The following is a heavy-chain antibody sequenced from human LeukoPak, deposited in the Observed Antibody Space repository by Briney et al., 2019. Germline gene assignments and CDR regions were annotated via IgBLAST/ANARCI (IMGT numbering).Heavy chain of an antibody. CDR1: GFTFSSHW. D-gene: IGHD1-14*01. CDR3: VRRYIDY. CDR2: INSDGSDT. J-gene: IGHJ4*02. V-gene: IGHV3-74*01. Sequence: GESLRLSCAASGFTFSSHWMHWVRQAPGKGLVWVSRINSDGSDTTYADSVKGRFTISRDNAKNTLYLQMNSLRAEDTAVYFCVRRYIDYWGQGTLVTVSS.